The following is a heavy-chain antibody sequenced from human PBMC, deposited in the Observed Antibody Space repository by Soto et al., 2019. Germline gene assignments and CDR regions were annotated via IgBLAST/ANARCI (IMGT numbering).Heavy chain of an antibody. CDR1: GFTFSSYS. CDR3: ARGERGGFDI. D-gene: IGHD1-26*01. CDR2: ISSSSSTI. Sequence: GGSLRLSCAASGFTFSSYSMNWVRQAPGKGLEWVSYISSSSSTISYADSVKGRFTISRDNAKNSLYLQMNSLRAEDTAVYYCARGERGGFDIWGQGTKVTVSS. V-gene: IGHV3-48*04. J-gene: IGHJ3*02.